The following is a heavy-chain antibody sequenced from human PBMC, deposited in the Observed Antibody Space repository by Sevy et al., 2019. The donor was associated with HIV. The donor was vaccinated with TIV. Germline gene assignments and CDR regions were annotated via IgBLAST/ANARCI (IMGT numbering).Heavy chain of an antibody. J-gene: IGHJ4*02. D-gene: IGHD3-3*01. CDR1: LSTFSASA. CDR3: TRGLRGRSTGSDGCHDFFDK. Sequence: GGSLRLSCAASLSTFSASAMDWVRQAPGKGLEWVAVISTDGNIKYYADSVKGRFTISRDNSKNMVSLQMNSLRPDDTAMYYCTRGLRGRSTGSDGCHDFFDKWGQGTLVTVSS. CDR2: ISTDGNIK. V-gene: IGHV3-30-3*01.